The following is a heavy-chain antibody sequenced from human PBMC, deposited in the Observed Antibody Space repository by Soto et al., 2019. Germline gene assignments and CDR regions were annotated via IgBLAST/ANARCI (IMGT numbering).Heavy chain of an antibody. CDR2: IWYDGSNK. CDR1: GFIPSSYV. V-gene: IGHV3-33*01. Sequence: PGGPLRHSCAASGFIPSSYVMRWVRQATRKGLERVAVIWYDGSNKYYADSVKGRFTISRDNSKNTLYLQMNSLRAEDTAVYYGARATIVATILDDWGQGT. J-gene: IGHJ4*02. CDR3: ARATIVATILDD. D-gene: IGHD5-12*01.